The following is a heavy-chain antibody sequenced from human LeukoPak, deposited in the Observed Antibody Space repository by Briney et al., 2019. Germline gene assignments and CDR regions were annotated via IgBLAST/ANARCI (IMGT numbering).Heavy chain of an antibody. Sequence: SETLSLTCTVSGGSISSSSYYWGWIRQPPGKGLQWIGNIYYSGSTYYNPSLKSRVTISVDTSKNQFSLKLSSVTAADTAVYYCARRGTRYSSSRRFDPWGQGTLVTVSS. D-gene: IGHD6-13*01. CDR2: IYYSGST. V-gene: IGHV4-39*07. CDR3: ARRGTRYSSSRRFDP. J-gene: IGHJ5*02. CDR1: GGSISSSSYY.